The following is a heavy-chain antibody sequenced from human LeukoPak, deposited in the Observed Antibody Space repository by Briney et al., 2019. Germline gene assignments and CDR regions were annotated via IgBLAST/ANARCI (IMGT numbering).Heavy chain of an antibody. CDR3: ARVDYYYGMDV. CDR1: GFTFSDYY. V-gene: IGHV3-11*01. CDR2: ISSSGSTI. J-gene: IGHJ6*02. Sequence: GGSLRLSCAASGFTFSDYYMSWIRQAPGKGLEWVSYISSSGSTIYYADSVKGRFTISRDSAKNSLYLQMNSLRAEVTAVYYCARVDYYYGMDVWGQGTTVTVSS.